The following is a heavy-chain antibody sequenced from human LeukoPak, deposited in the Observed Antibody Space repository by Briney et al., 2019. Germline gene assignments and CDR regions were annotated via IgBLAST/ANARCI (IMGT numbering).Heavy chain of an antibody. CDR3: AREPPFGYGDVAARLFDY. CDR1: GYTFTSYG. V-gene: IGHV1-18*01. CDR2: ISAYNGNT. J-gene: IGHJ4*02. Sequence: ASVKVSCKASGYTFTSYGISWVRQAPGQGLEWMGWISAYNGNTNYAQKLQGRVTMTADTSTSTAYMELRSLRSDDTAVYYCAREPPFGYGDVAARLFDYWGQGTLVTVSS. D-gene: IGHD6-6*01.